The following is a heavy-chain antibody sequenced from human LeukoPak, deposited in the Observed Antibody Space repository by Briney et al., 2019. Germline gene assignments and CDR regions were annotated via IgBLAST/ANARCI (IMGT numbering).Heavy chain of an antibody. J-gene: IGHJ4*02. V-gene: IGHV1-69*13. Sequence: SVKVSCKASGGTFSSYAISWVRQAPGQGLEWMGGIIPIFGTANYAQKFQGRVTITADESTSTAYMELSSLRSEDTAVYYCARAVVPTTSAYYFDYWGQRTLVTVSS. D-gene: IGHD5-12*01. CDR2: IIPIFGTA. CDR1: GGTFSSYA. CDR3: ARAVVPTTSAYYFDY.